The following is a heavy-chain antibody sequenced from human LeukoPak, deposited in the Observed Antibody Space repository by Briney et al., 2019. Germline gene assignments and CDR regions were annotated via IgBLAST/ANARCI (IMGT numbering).Heavy chain of an antibody. CDR3: ARAPLYSGGSGWSIYYFYAMDV. CDR1: GGSFSGYY. V-gene: IGHV4-34*01. J-gene: IGHJ6*02. CDR2: INHSGST. Sequence: SEPLSLTCAVYGGSFSGYYWSWIRQPPGKGLEWIGEINHSGSTNYNPSLKSRVTISLDTPKSQFSLKLSSVTAADTAVYYCARAPLYSGGSGWSIYYFYAMDVWGQGTTVTVSS. D-gene: IGHD6-19*01.